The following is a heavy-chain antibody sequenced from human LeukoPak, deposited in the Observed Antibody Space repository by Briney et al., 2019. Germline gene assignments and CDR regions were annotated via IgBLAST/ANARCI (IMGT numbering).Heavy chain of an antibody. D-gene: IGHD2-8*02. Sequence: SETLSLTCNVSGYSISSGYYWGWIRQSPGKGLEWIGTAYHTGTTYYSPSLKSRLALSLDTSTNRFSLKLTSVTATDTAVYYCASAHYEATGLGYYFKFWGQGTLVSVSS. V-gene: IGHV4-38-2*02. CDR3: ASAHYEATGLGYYFKF. J-gene: IGHJ4*02. CDR1: GYSISSGYY. CDR2: AYHTGTT.